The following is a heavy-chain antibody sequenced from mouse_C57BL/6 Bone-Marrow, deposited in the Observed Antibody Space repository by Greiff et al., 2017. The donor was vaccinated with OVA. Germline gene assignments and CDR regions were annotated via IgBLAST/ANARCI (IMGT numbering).Heavy chain of an antibody. CDR3: ARDIHYDPYAMDY. D-gene: IGHD2-4*01. CDR2: ISDGGSYT. V-gene: IGHV5-4*01. Sequence: EVKLMESGGGLVKPGGSLKLSCAASGFTFSSYAMSWVRQTPEKRLEWVATISDGGSYTYYPDNVKGRFTISRDNAKNNLYLQMSHLKSEDTAMYYCARDIHYDPYAMDYWGQGTSVTVSS. CDR1: GFTFSSYA. J-gene: IGHJ4*01.